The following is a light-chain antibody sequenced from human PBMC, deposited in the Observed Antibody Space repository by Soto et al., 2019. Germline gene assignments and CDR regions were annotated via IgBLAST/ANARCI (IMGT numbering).Light chain of an antibody. Sequence: ALTQSPCTLSSSPGERATLSCRASQSVSSNYLAWYQQKPGQAPRLLIYGASNRATGIPDRFRGSGSGTDFTLTISRLEPEDFAVYYCQQYGSSGTFGQGTKVDIK. CDR2: GAS. CDR3: QQYGSSGT. J-gene: IGKJ1*01. CDR1: QSVSSNY. V-gene: IGKV3-20*01.